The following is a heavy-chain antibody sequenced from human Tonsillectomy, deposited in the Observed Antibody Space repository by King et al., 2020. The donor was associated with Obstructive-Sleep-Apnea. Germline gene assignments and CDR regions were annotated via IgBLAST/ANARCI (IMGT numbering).Heavy chain of an antibody. J-gene: IGHJ5*02. CDR1: GGSISSYY. Sequence: QLQESGPGLVKPSETLSLTCTVSGGSISSYYWSWIRQPPGKGLEWIGYIYYSGSTNYNPSLKSRVTISVDTSKNPFSLKLSSVTAADTAVYYCARSRYSSSDWFDPWGQGTLVTVSS. CDR3: ARSRYSSSDWFDP. V-gene: IGHV4-59*08. CDR2: IYYSGST. D-gene: IGHD6-6*01.